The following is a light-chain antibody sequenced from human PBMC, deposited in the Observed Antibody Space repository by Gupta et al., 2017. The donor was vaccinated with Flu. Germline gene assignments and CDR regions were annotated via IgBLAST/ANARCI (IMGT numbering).Light chain of an antibody. V-gene: IGKV1-12*01. Sequence: RSAVSASVGDRITITCRASQGISRWLGWYQQKPGKAPQLLIYGASTLQSGVPSRFSGSGSGTDFTLTISSLQPEDFATYYCLQTKSFPLTFGGGTKVEIK. CDR1: QGISRW. CDR3: LQTKSFPLT. J-gene: IGKJ4*01. CDR2: GAS.